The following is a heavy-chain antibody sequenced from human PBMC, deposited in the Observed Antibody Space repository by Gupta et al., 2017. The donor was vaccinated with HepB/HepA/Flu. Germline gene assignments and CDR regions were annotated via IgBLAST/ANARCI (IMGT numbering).Heavy chain of an antibody. D-gene: IGHD1-26*01. CDR3: ASLIVGAFDY. J-gene: IGHJ4*02. V-gene: IGHV4-39*01. Sequence: SRVTISVDTSKNQFSLKLSSVTAADTAVYYCASLIVGAFDYWGQGTLVTVSS.